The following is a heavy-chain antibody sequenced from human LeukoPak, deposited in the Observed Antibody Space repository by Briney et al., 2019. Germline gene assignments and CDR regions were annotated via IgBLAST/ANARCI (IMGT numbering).Heavy chain of an antibody. J-gene: IGHJ4*02. Sequence: PGGSLRLSCAASGFTFSSYAMSWVRQAPGKGLEWVSAISGSGGSTYYADSVKGRFTISRDNSKNTLYLQMNSLRAEDTAVYYCAKGPWDIVVVPAASANWGQGTLVTVSS. D-gene: IGHD2-2*01. CDR3: AKGPWDIVVVPAASAN. CDR2: ISGSGGST. CDR1: GFTFSSYA. V-gene: IGHV3-23*01.